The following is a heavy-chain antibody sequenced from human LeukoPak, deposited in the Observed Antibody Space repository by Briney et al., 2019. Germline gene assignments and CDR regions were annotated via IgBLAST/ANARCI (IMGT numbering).Heavy chain of an antibody. V-gene: IGHV3-23*01. D-gene: IGHD1-26*01. CDR1: GFTFSSYA. J-gene: IGHJ4*02. CDR3: AKDGRGGSPTSFDY. CDR2: ISGSGGST. Sequence: GGSLRLSCAASGFTFSSYALSWVRQAPGKGLEWVSGISGSGGSTYYADSVKGRFTISRDNSKNTLYLQMNSLRAEDTAVYYCAKDGRGGSPTSFDYWGQGTLVTVSS.